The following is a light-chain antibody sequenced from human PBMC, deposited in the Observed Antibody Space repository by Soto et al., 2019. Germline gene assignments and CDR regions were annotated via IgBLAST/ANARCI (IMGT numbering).Light chain of an antibody. CDR2: AAS. Sequence: DFQMTQSPSSVSAYVGDRVTITCRASHSIGAWLAWYRQISGTAPTVLIYAASTLQTGVPSRFSGRGSGTDFNLTINSLQPEDFTTYFCQQAKTYSDSFGQGTKVDIK. CDR3: QQAKTYSDS. CDR1: HSIGAW. V-gene: IGKV1-12*01. J-gene: IGKJ2*03.